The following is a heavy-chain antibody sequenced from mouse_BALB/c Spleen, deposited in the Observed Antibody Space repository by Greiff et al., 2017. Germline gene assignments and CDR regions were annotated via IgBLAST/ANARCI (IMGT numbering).Heavy chain of an antibody. CDR1: GFSLTSYG. J-gene: IGHJ3*01. V-gene: IGHV2-9*02. Sequence: VQLKESGPGLVAPSQSLSITCTVSGFSLTSYGVHWVRQPPGKGLEWLGVIWAGGSTNYNSALMSRLSISKDNSKSQVFLKMNSLQTDDTAMYYCARANYYGSSPWFAYWGQGTLVTVSA. CDR2: IWAGGST. CDR3: ARANYYGSSPWFAY. D-gene: IGHD1-1*01.